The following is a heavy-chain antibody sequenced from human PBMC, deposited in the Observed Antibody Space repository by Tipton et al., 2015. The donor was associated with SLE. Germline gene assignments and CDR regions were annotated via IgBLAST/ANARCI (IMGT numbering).Heavy chain of an antibody. D-gene: IGHD2-21*01. V-gene: IGHV4-4*07. CDR3: ARESPGIIDY. CDR1: GGSMTDYF. J-gene: IGHJ4*02. Sequence: TLSLTCSLSGGSMTDYFWNWFRQPAGKGLEWIGLIYTSGSVNYNPSLKSRVTMSVDTSKNHFSLNLRSVTAADTAIYYCARESPGIIDYWGQGILVTVSS. CDR2: IYTSGSV.